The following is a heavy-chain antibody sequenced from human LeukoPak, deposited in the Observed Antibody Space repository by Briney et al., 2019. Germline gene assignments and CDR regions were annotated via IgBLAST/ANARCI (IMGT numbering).Heavy chain of an antibody. CDR1: GYTFTGYY. D-gene: IGHD3-22*01. CDR2: INPNSGGT. J-gene: IGHJ4*02. CDR3: ARDHYYDSSGYKDY. V-gene: IGHV1-2*02. Sequence: SVKVSCKASGYTFTGYYMHWVRQAPGQGLEWMGWINPNSGGTNYAQEFQGRVTMTRDTSISTAYMELSRLRSDDTAVYYCARDHYYDSSGYKDYWGQGTLVTVSS.